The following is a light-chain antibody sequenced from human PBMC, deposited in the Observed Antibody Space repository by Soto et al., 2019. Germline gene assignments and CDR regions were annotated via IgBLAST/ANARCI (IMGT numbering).Light chain of an antibody. J-gene: IGLJ2*01. CDR1: SSNIGAGYD. CDR3: QSYDSSLSGVV. Sequence: QSVLTQPPSVSGAPGQRVTISCTGSSSNIGAGYDVHWYQHLPGTAPKLLIYGDSNRPSGVPDRFSGSKSGTSASLAITGLQAEDGAGYYCQSYDSSLSGVVFGGGTKLTVL. CDR2: GDS. V-gene: IGLV1-40*01.